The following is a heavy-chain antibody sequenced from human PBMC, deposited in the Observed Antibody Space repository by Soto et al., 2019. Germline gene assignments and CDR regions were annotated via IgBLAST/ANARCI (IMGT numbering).Heavy chain of an antibody. CDR1: GFTFSTYW. CDR2: IKQDGTTK. J-gene: IGHJ4*02. D-gene: IGHD6-19*01. Sequence: EVQLVESGGGLVQPGGSLRLSCADSGFTFSTYWMNWVRQAPGKGLEWVANIKQDGTTKYYVDSVKGRFTISRDNAKNSLYLQMNSLRAEDTAVYYCAGGSGWLIKYWVQGTLVTVSS. V-gene: IGHV3-7*04. CDR3: AGGSGWLIKY.